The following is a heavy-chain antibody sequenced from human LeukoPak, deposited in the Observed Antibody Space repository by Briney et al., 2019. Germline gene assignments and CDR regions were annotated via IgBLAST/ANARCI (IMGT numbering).Heavy chain of an antibody. D-gene: IGHD3-9*01. CDR3: ARDRPYYDVLTGYYNPFDY. V-gene: IGHV1-18*01. Sequence: ASVKVSCKASGYTFSSYGISWVRQAPGQGPDWMGWISTYNGNTNCAQKLQGRVTMTTDTSTSTAYMELRSLRSDDTAVYYCARDRPYYDVLTGYYNPFDYWGQGTLVTVSS. J-gene: IGHJ4*02. CDR1: GYTFSSYG. CDR2: ISTYNGNT.